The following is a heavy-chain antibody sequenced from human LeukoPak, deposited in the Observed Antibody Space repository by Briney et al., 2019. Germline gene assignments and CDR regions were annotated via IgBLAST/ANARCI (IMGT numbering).Heavy chain of an antibody. CDR2: ISGSGDDT. Sequence: GGSLRLSCAASGFTFSTYAMNWVRQAPGKGLEWVSSISGSGDDTYYADSVKGRFTISRDNSKTTLYLEMNSLRAGDTAVYYCASYFDYWGQGTLVTVSS. V-gene: IGHV3-23*01. J-gene: IGHJ4*02. CDR1: GFTFSTYA. CDR3: ASYFDY.